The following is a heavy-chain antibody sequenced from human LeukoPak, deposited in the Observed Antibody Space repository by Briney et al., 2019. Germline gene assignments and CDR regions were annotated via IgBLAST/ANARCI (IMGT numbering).Heavy chain of an antibody. V-gene: IGHV3-7*03. D-gene: IGHD3-16*01. CDR2: INIDGSQR. J-gene: IGHJ4*02. CDR1: GFSFSSTW. Sequence: PGGSLRLSCAASGFSFSSTWMTWVRQTPGKGLELVSNINIDGSQRYHAYYVEGRFTISRDNVKNTLYLQMNSLRVEDTAVYYCARDPGWGALDYWGQGALVIVSS. CDR3: ARDPGWGALDY.